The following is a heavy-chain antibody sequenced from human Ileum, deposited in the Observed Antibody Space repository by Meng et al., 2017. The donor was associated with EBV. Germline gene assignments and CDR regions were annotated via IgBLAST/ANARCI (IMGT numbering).Heavy chain of an antibody. Sequence: QIPLKELGPPLLKPPQHSTLPCTFSGFSLSTSGVGVGSIRQPPGKALEWLALIYWDDDKRYSPSLKSRLTITKDTSKNQVVLTMTNMDPVDTATYYCAHRPSMVRGVMYFDYWGQGTLVTVSS. CDR1: GFSLSTSGVG. J-gene: IGHJ4*02. CDR3: AHRPSMVRGVMYFDY. D-gene: IGHD3-10*01. CDR2: IYWDDDK. V-gene: IGHV2-5*02.